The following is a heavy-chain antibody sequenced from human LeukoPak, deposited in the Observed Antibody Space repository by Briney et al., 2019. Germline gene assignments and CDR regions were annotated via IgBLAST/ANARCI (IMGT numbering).Heavy chain of an antibody. Sequence: PSETLSLTCTVSGGSISSGSYYWSWIRQPAGKGLEWIGRIYTSGSTNYNPSLKSRVTISVDTSKNQFSLKLSSVTAADTAVYYCAKGLRFLEPDAFDIWGQGTMVTVSS. J-gene: IGHJ3*02. CDR1: GGSISSGSYY. V-gene: IGHV4-61*02. CDR3: AKGLRFLEPDAFDI. D-gene: IGHD3-3*01. CDR2: IYTSGST.